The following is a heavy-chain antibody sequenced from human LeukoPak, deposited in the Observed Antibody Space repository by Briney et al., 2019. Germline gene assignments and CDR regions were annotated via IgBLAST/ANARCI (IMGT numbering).Heavy chain of an antibody. CDR1: GGSISPYY. CDR2: ISYSGST. V-gene: IGHV4-59*01. D-gene: IGHD2/OR15-2a*01. CDR3: ARHVIQGAFDI. Sequence: SETLSLTCTVSGGSISPYYWSWIRQPPGKGLEWIGYISYSGSTKYNPSLKSRVTILVDTSKNQFSLKLSSVTAADTAVYYCARHVIQGAFDIWGQGTMVTVSS. J-gene: IGHJ3*02.